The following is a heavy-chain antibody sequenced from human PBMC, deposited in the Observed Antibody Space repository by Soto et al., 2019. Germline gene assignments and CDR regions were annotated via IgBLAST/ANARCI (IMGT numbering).Heavy chain of an antibody. Sequence: QVQLVESGGGVVQPGRSLRLSCAASGFTFSSYGMHWVRQAPGKGLEWVAVISYDGSNKYYADSVKGRFTISRDNSKNTLYLQMNSLRAEDTAVYYCAKDDRRLCGGDCSRGLDYWGQGTLVTVSS. CDR1: GFTFSSYG. CDR3: AKDDRRLCGGDCSRGLDY. CDR2: ISYDGSNK. D-gene: IGHD2-21*02. J-gene: IGHJ4*02. V-gene: IGHV3-30*18.